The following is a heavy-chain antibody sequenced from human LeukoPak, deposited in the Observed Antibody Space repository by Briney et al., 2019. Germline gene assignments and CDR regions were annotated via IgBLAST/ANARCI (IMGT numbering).Heavy chain of an antibody. CDR2: IWYDGSNK. Sequence: GGSLRLSCAASGFTFSSYGMHWVRQAPGKGLEWVAVIWYDGSNKYYADSVKGRFTISRDNSKNTLYLQMNSLRAEDTAVYYCASADSGYEFDYWGQGTLVTVSS. J-gene: IGHJ4*02. V-gene: IGHV3-33*01. CDR1: GFTFSSYG. D-gene: IGHD5-12*01. CDR3: ASADSGYEFDY.